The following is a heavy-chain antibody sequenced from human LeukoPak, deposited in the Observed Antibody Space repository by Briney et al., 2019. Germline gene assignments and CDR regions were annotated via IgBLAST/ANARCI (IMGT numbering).Heavy chain of an antibody. D-gene: IGHD3-3*01. Sequence: PSETLSLTCTVSGGSISSSSYYWGWIRQPPGEGLEWIGSIYYSGSTYYNPSLKSRVTISVATSKNQFSLKLSSVTAADTAVYYCARGLRFLEYFDIWDQGTMVTVSS. V-gene: IGHV4-39*01. CDR2: IYYSGST. CDR1: GGSISSSSYY. J-gene: IGHJ3*02. CDR3: ARGLRFLEYFDI.